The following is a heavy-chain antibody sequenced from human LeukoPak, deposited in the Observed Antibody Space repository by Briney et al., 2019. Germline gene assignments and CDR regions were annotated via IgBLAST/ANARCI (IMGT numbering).Heavy chain of an antibody. D-gene: IGHD5-24*01. CDR3: ATIRDGYNWHFDF. V-gene: IGHV1-69*02. CDR2: IMPIFGVA. Sequence: SVKVSCKASGGAFSNYSITWVRQAPGQGLEWMGRIMPIFGVADSAQKFQGRVTFTADKSTSTAFMELRSLRFEDTAVYYCATIRDGYNWHFDFWGQGTLVTVSS. J-gene: IGHJ4*02. CDR1: GGAFSNYS.